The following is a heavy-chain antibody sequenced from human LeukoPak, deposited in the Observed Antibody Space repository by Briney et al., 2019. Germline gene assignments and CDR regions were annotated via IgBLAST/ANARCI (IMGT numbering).Heavy chain of an antibody. V-gene: IGHV5-51*01. CDR3: ARYLGTGTPFDY. J-gene: IGHJ4*02. CDR2: TGFSDT. Sequence: GESLKISRKGSGYRFSNYWIGWVRQMPGKGLEWMGVTGFSDTRYSPSFQGQVSMSVDRSINTAYLQWGSLKASDTAVYYCARYLGTGTPFDYWGQGTLVTVSS. D-gene: IGHD3-16*01. CDR1: GYRFSNYW.